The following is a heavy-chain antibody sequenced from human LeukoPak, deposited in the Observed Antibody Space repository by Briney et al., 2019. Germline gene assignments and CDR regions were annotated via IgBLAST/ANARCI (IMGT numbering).Heavy chain of an antibody. J-gene: IGHJ3*02. D-gene: IGHD3-10*01. V-gene: IGHV3-48*03. CDR2: ISSSGSTI. CDR1: GFTFSSYE. Sequence: GGSLRLSCAASGFTFSSYEMNWVRQAPGKGLEWVSYISSSGSTIYYADSVKGRFTISRENAKNSLYLQMNSLRAEDTAVYYCARESSGSRDAFDIWGQGTMVTVSS. CDR3: ARESSGSRDAFDI.